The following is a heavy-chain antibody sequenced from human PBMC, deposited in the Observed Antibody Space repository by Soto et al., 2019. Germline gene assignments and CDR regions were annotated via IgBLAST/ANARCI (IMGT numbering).Heavy chain of an antibody. CDR1: GGTFSSYA. Sequence: ASVKVSCKASGGTFSSYAISWVRQAPGQGXEWMGGIIPIFGTANYAQKFQGRVTITADESTSTAYMELSSLRSEDTAVYYCARVPNRLGYCSGGSCYGFEYWGQGTLVTVSS. J-gene: IGHJ4*02. V-gene: IGHV1-69*13. CDR2: IIPIFGTA. D-gene: IGHD2-15*01. CDR3: ARVPNRLGYCSGGSCYGFEY.